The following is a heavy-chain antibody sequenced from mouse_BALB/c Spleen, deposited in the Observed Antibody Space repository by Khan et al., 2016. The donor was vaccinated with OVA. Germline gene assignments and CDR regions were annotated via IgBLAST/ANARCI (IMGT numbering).Heavy chain of an antibody. Sequence: EVELVESGGDLVKPGGSLKLSCAASGFTFSTYGMSWVRQTPEKRLEWVATISTGGTYTYYPDSVKGRFTISRDNAKNTLYLQLSSLKSEDTAIYYCSRLAYYYNSDGFAYWGQGTLVTVSA. V-gene: IGHV5-6*01. CDR2: ISTGGTYT. J-gene: IGHJ3*01. CDR3: SRLAYYYNSDGFAY. CDR1: GFTFSTYG. D-gene: IGHD1-1*01.